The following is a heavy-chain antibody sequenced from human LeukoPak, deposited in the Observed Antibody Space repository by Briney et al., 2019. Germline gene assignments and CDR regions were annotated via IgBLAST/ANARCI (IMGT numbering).Heavy chain of an antibody. V-gene: IGHV4-4*09. Sequence: SETLSPTCTVSGGSISSYYWSWIRQPPGKGLEWIGYIYTSGSTNYNPSLKSRVTISVDTSKNQFSLKLSSVTAADTAVYYCARRGIAAAGTTKFYYYYYFDYWGQGILVTVSS. CDR3: ARRGIAAAGTTKFYYYYYFDY. D-gene: IGHD6-13*01. CDR2: IYTSGST. J-gene: IGHJ4*02. CDR1: GGSISSYY.